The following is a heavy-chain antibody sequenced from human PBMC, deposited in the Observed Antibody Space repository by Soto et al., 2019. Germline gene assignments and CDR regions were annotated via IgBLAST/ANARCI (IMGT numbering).Heavy chain of an antibody. CDR3: TRDDVSCSSGVCYGVPMDV. CDR1: GFIVSSKY. D-gene: IGHD2-8*01. Sequence: EVQLVESGGGLVQPGGSLRLSCAASGFIVSSKYMSWVRQAPGKGLEWVSLIQSGGSTYYAGSVKGRFTISRDNSENTLFLQMNVWRVGDRVMYYCTRDDVSCSSGVCYGVPMDVWDKGTTVTFS. J-gene: IGHJ6*03. V-gene: IGHV3-66*01. CDR2: IQSGGST.